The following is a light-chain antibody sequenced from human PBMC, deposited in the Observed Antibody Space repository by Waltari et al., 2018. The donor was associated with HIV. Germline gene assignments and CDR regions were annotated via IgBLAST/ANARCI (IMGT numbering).Light chain of an antibody. CDR3: HQSYNNPFT. CDR1: QHINNY. V-gene: IGKV1-39*01. CDR2: SAS. J-gene: IGKJ4*01. Sequence: DIQMTQSPSYLSASVGDRVTITCRASQHINNYVSGYQQKPGKAPKLLMYSASSLQSAVPPRFSGSGYGTDFTLTISNLQPDDFGTYYCHQSYNNPFTFGVGTKVDI.